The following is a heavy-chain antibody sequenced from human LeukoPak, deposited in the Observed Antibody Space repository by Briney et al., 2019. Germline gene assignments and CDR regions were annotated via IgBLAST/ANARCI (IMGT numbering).Heavy chain of an antibody. CDR2: ISSNGGST. CDR1: GFTFSSYA. CDR3: ARGEYSGYDLLD. J-gene: IGHJ4*02. D-gene: IGHD5-12*01. Sequence: GGSLRLSCAASGFTFSSYAMHWVRQAPGKGLEYVSAISSNGGSTYYANSVKGRFTISRDNSKNTLYLQMGSLRAEDVAVYYCARGEYSGYDLLDWGQGTLVTVSS. V-gene: IGHV3-64*01.